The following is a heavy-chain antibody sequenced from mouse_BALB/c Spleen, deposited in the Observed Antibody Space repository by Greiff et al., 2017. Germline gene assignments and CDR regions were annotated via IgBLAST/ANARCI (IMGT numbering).Heavy chain of an antibody. CDR1: GYTFTSYV. D-gene: IGHD1-1*01. CDR3: ARRFDYYGSSPLWYFDV. J-gene: IGHJ1*01. Sequence: EVQLQQSGPELVKPGASVKMSCKASGYTFTSYVMHWVKQKPGQGLEWIGYINPYNDGTKYNEKFKGKATLTSDKSSSTAYMELSSLTSEDSAVYYCARRFDYYGSSPLWYFDVWGAGTTVTVSS. CDR2: INPYNDGT. V-gene: IGHV1-14*01.